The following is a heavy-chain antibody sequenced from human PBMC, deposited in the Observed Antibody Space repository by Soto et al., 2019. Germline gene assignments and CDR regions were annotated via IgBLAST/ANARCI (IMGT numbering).Heavy chain of an antibody. V-gene: IGHV1-69*01. CDR2: IIPLFGTT. CDR3: AADMGFGKLSVV. CDR1: GDTFKNCV. Sequence: QVQVVQSGVEVRRPGSSVKVSCKASGDTFKNCVISWVRQAPGQGLEWMGGIIPLFGTTDFAQRFQGRITITTDESTTTAYMDLSRLSSEDTATYYWAADMGFGKLSVVWGQGTTVIVSS. D-gene: IGHD3-10*01. J-gene: IGHJ6*02.